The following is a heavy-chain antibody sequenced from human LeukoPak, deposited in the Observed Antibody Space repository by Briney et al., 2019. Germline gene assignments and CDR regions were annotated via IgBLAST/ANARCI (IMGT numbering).Heavy chain of an antibody. CDR3: ARWSPRPGWFLP. Sequence: TSETLSLTCAVYGGSFSGNYWSWLRQPPGKGLEWIGELNHSGTTNYNPSLKRRVTISVDTSKNKFSLKLSSGTAAPTAVYYGARWSPRPGWFLPWGEGTLVTVSS. J-gene: IGHJ5*02. V-gene: IGHV4-34*01. CDR1: GGSFSGNY. CDR2: LNHSGTT.